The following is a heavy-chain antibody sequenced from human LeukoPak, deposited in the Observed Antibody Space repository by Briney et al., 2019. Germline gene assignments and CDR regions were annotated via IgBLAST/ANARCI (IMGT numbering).Heavy chain of an antibody. V-gene: IGHV3-48*04. CDR2: ITSSSTV. D-gene: IGHD2-15*01. CDR1: GFTFSNYS. J-gene: IGHJ4*02. Sequence: GGSLRLSCAASGFTFSNYSMNWVRQAPGKGLEWVSYITSSSTVYYAGSVKGRFTISGDNAKNSLFLQMNSLRAEDTAVYYCARDYCSGPKCYFIDYWGQGALVTVSS. CDR3: ARDYCSGPKCYFIDY.